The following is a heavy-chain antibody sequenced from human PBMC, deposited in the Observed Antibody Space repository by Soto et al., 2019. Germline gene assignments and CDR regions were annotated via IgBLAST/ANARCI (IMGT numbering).Heavy chain of an antibody. Sequence: GGSLRLSCAASGFTFSNAWMNWARQAPGKGLEWVGRIKSKTDGGTTDYAAPVKGRFTISRDDSKNTLYLQMNSLKTEDTAVYYCTTGRSRLGSSNDYWGQGTLVTVSS. CDR1: GFTFSNAW. V-gene: IGHV3-15*07. CDR2: IKSKTDGGTT. D-gene: IGHD2-15*01. CDR3: TTGRSRLGSSNDY. J-gene: IGHJ4*02.